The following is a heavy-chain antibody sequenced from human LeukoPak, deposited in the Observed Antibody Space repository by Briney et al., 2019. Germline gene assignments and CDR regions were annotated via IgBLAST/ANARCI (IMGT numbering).Heavy chain of an antibody. V-gene: IGHV3-21*01. CDR3: ARALIPYYYSSDDAFDI. J-gene: IGHJ3*02. D-gene: IGHD3-22*01. CDR2: ISSSSIYI. Sequence: PGGSLRLSCAASGFTFSSYSMNWVRQAPGKGLEWVSSISSSSIYISYPHSFKARFPISRDNPKNPLYLQMNSLIAEDTAVYYCARALIPYYYSSDDAFDIWGQGTMVTVSS. CDR1: GFTFSSYS.